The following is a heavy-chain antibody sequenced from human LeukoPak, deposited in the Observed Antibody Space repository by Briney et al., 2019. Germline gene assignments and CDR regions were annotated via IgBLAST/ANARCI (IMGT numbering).Heavy chain of an antibody. J-gene: IGHJ4*02. Sequence: PGGSLRLSCAASGFTFSKAWMSWVRQAPGKGLEWVGRIKSKTDGGTTVYAAPVKDRFTVSRDDSKNTLYLQMNSLKTEDTAVYYCITVSSIKISGVATAFGGWGQGTLVTVSS. CDR3: ITVSSIKISGVATAFGG. CDR2: IKSKTDGGTT. D-gene: IGHD3-3*01. CDR1: GFTFSKAW. V-gene: IGHV3-15*01.